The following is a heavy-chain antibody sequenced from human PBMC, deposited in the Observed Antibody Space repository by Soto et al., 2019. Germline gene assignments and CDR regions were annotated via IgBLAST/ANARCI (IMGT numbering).Heavy chain of an antibody. CDR2: IFVGSGNT. J-gene: IGHJ4*02. V-gene: IGHV1-58*01. Sequence: VASVKVSCKAAGFTFTSSAGQWGRQARGQRLEWIGWIFVGSGNTNYAQKFQERVTITRDMSTSTAYMELSSLRSEDTAVYYCAAAGDSSGYYYGLDYWGQGTLVTVHS. CDR3: AAAGDSSGYYYGLDY. CDR1: GFTFTSSA. D-gene: IGHD3-22*01.